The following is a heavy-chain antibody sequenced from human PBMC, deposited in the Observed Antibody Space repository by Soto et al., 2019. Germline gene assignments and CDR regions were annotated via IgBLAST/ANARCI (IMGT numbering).Heavy chain of an antibody. V-gene: IGHV3-21*01. CDR2: ISSSGRYI. D-gene: IGHD2-15*01. J-gene: IGHJ5*02. CDR3: ARVSGYCSGGRCSFGFFDP. CDR1: GFTFTTYS. Sequence: EVQLVESGGGLVKPGGSLRLSCAASGFTFTTYSMNWVRQAPRKGLEWVSSISSSGRYIHYADSVKGRFTISRDNAKNSLSLQMDSLRAEDTAVYYCARVSGYCSGGRCSFGFFDPWGQGNLVPVSS.